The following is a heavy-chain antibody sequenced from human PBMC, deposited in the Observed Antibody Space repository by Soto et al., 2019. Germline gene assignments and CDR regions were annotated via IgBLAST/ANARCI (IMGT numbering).Heavy chain of an antibody. CDR2: INAGNGNT. V-gene: IGHV1-3*01. CDR3: ARARGIVVPPYPDY. D-gene: IGHD2-15*01. CDR1: GYTFTSYA. Sequence: QVQLVQSGAEVKKPGASVKVSCKASGYTFTSYAMHWVRQAPGQRLEWMGWINAGNGNTKYSQKFQGRVTITRDTSASTAYMELSSLRSEDTAVYYCARARGIVVPPYPDYWGQGTLVTVSS. J-gene: IGHJ4*02.